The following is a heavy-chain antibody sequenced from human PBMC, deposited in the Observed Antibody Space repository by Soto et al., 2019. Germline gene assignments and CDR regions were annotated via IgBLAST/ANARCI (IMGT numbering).Heavy chain of an antibody. D-gene: IGHD6-19*01. CDR2: IWYDGSNK. CDR1: GFTFSSYG. J-gene: IGHJ4*02. CDR3: ARGTASSGFDY. Sequence: QVQLVESGGGVVQPGRSLRLSCAASGFTFSSYGMHWVRQAPGKGLEWVAVIWYDGSNKYYADSVKGRFTISRDNSKNTLYLQMNSLRAEDTAVYYCARGTASSGFDYWGQGTLVTVSS. V-gene: IGHV3-33*01.